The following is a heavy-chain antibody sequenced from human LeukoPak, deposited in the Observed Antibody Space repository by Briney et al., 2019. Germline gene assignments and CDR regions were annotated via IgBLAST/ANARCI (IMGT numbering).Heavy chain of an antibody. CDR2: ISGSGSST. J-gene: IGHJ5*02. Sequence: PGGSLRLSCAASGFTFSTYAMNWVRQAPGKGLEWVSTISGSGSSTYYAASVKGRFTISRGNSKNTLYLQMNGLRAEDTAVYYCAKDYSTGGAQFSWFDPWGQGTLVTVSS. D-gene: IGHD2-15*01. CDR3: AKDYSTGGAQFSWFDP. CDR1: GFTFSTYA. V-gene: IGHV3-23*01.